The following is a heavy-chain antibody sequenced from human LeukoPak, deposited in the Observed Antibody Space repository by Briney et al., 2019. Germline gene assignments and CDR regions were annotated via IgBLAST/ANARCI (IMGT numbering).Heavy chain of an antibody. J-gene: IGHJ4*02. Sequence: PWGSLRLSCAGSGITLSNYDMSWVRQAPGKGLEWVAGISDSGGSTNYADSVKGRFTISRDNPKNTLYLQMNSLRAEDTAVYFCAKRGVVIRVILVGFHKEAYYFDSWGQGALVTVSS. CDR1: GITLSNYD. CDR3: AKRGVVIRVILVGFHKEAYYFDS. V-gene: IGHV3-23*01. CDR2: ISDSGGST. D-gene: IGHD3-22*01.